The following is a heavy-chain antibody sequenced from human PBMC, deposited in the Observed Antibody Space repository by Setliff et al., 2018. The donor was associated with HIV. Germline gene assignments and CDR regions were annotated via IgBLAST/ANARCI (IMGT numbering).Heavy chain of an antibody. D-gene: IGHD3-16*01. J-gene: IGHJ4*02. CDR1: GFTFSSYS. CDR2: ISSSSSYI. Sequence: LRLSCAASGFTFSSYSMNWVRQAPGKGLEWVSSISSSSSYIFYADSVKGRFTISRDNAKNSLYLQMNSLRAEDTAVYYCAKSGRGGFDYWGQGTLVTVSS. V-gene: IGHV3-21*01. CDR3: AKSGRGGFDY.